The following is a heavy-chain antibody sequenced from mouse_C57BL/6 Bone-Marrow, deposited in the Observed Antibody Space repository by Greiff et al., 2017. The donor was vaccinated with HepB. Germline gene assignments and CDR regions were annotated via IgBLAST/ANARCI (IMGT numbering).Heavy chain of an antibody. CDR1: GYTFTSYG. CDR3: ARSWDGGFAY. CDR2: IYPRSGNT. D-gene: IGHD2-3*01. Sequence: QVQLKESGAELARPGASVKLSCKASGYTFTSYGISWVKQSTGQGLEWIGEIYPRSGNTYYNEKFKGKATLTADKSSSTAYMQLSSLTSEDSAVYFCARSWDGGFAYWGQGTLVTVSA. J-gene: IGHJ3*01. V-gene: IGHV1-81*01.